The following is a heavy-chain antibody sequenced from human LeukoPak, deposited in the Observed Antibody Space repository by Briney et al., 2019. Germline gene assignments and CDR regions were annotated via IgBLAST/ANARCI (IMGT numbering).Heavy chain of an antibody. CDR3: ASRTYYYDSSGYYYAPFDF. CDR1: GGSISSGGYY. Sequence: SETLSLTCTVSGGSISSGGYYWSWIRQHPGKGLEWIGYIYYSGSTYYNPSLKSRVTISVDTSKNQFSLKLSSVTAADTAVYYCASRTYYYDSSGYYYAPFDFWGQGTLVTVSS. J-gene: IGHJ4*02. V-gene: IGHV4-31*03. D-gene: IGHD3-22*01. CDR2: IYYSGST.